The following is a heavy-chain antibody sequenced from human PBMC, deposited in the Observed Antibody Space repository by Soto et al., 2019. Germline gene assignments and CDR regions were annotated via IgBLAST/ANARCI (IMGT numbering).Heavy chain of an antibody. Sequence: EVQLVESGGGLVQPGGSLRLSCAASGFSSSSFWMSWVRQAPGKGLEWVASIKQDGSEKSYVDSVKGRFTISRDNAQNSLSLQMSSLRAEDTAIYYCARLRRGYTYHWAFDYWGQGTLVTVSS. CDR3: ARLRRGYTYHWAFDY. D-gene: IGHD5-18*01. CDR1: GFSSSSFW. V-gene: IGHV3-7*01. J-gene: IGHJ4*02. CDR2: IKQDGSEK.